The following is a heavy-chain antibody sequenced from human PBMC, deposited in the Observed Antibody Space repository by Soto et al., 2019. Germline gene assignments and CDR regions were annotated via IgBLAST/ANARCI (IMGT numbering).Heavy chain of an antibody. CDR2: ISYDGSNK. V-gene: IGHV3-30*18. J-gene: IGHJ4*02. CDR3: AKDRGGRYYRDTYYFDY. Sequence: GGSLRLSCAASGFTFNSYGMHWVLQAPGKGLEWVAVISYDGSNKYYADSVKGRFTMSRDNSKNTLYLQMNSLRAEDTAVYYCAKDRGGRYYRDTYYFDYWGQGT. CDR1: GFTFNSYG. D-gene: IGHD1-26*01.